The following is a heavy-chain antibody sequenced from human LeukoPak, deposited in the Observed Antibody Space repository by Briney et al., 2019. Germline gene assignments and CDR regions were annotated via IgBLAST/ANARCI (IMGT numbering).Heavy chain of an antibody. V-gene: IGHV3-23*01. CDR1: GFTFSNHA. CDR3: AKTLQPRSGGGDWCSFDI. CDR2: IGGSGKT. J-gene: IGHJ3*02. Sequence: PGGSLRLSCEASGFTFSNHAMSWVRQAPGKGLQWVTIIGGSGKTYDADSVKGRFTISRDNSKNTLYLQMSSLRVDDTAIYYCAKTLQPRSGGGDWCSFDIWGQGTRVTVSS. D-gene: IGHD2-21*02.